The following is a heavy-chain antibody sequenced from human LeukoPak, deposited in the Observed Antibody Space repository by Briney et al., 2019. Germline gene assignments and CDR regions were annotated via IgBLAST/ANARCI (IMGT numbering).Heavy chain of an antibody. Sequence: GGSLRLSCAASGFTFSSFAVSWVRQAPGKGLEWVSSISDRGGSTYYADSVKGRFTISRDNSKNMLYLQMSSLRAEDTAVYYCAKRYSYLDYWGQGTLVIVSS. V-gene: IGHV3-23*01. J-gene: IGHJ4*02. D-gene: IGHD1-26*01. CDR3: AKRYSYLDY. CDR2: ISDRGGST. CDR1: GFTFSSFA.